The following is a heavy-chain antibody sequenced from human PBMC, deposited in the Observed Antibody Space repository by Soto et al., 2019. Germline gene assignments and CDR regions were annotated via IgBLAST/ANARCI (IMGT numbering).Heavy chain of an antibody. D-gene: IGHD5-12*01. CDR2: IIPIFGTV. CDR3: ARGNHRWRQLWYFDL. J-gene: IGHJ2*01. Sequence: QVQLVQSGAEVKKPGSSVKVSCKATGGTFSNYPISWVRQAPGQGLEWMGGIIPIFGTVNYAQKFQGRVTLTADESTSTAYMELSSLRSEDTAVYYCARGNHRWRQLWYFDLWGRGTLVTVSP. CDR1: GGTFSNYP. V-gene: IGHV1-69*12.